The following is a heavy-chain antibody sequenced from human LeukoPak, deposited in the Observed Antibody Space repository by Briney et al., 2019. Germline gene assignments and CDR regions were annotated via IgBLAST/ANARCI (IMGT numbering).Heavy chain of an antibody. CDR2: ISYDGSNK. D-gene: IGHD5-18*01. Sequence: GGSLRLSCAASGFTLSSSSMHWVRQAPGKGLEWVAVISYDGSNKYYADYVKGRFTISRDNSKNPLYLQMNSLRAEDTAVYYCARGGGYSYGYDNTFDYWGQGTLVTVSS. V-gene: IGHV3-30*01. CDR1: GFTLSSSS. J-gene: IGHJ4*02. CDR3: ARGGGYSYGYDNTFDY.